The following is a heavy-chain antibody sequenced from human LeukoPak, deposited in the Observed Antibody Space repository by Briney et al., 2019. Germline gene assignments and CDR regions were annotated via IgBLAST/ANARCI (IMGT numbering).Heavy chain of an antibody. D-gene: IGHD2-2*01. V-gene: IGHV4-39*01. J-gene: IGHJ5*02. CDR2: IYYSGST. Sequence: SETLSLTCTVSGGSISSSSYYWGWIRQPPGKGLEWIGSIYYSGSTYYNPSLKSRVTISVDMSKNQFSLKLSSVTAADTAVYYCARHSVVPAAIWFDPWGQGTLVTVSS. CDR3: ARHSVVPAAIWFDP. CDR1: GGSISSSSYY.